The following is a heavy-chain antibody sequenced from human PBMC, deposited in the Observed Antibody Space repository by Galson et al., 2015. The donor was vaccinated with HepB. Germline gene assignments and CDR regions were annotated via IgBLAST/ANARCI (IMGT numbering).Heavy chain of an antibody. J-gene: IGHJ6*02. Sequence: SLRLSCATSGFPFSDYGMHWVRQAPGKGLERLAVIWYDGSQKFHEDSVEGRFTISRDNSKNMLFLQMDSLRADDTAVYFCVRDSGLYGLDVWGHGTRVTVSS. V-gene: IGHV3-33*08. D-gene: IGHD6-19*01. CDR2: IWYDGSQK. CDR1: GFPFSDYG. CDR3: VRDSGLYGLDV.